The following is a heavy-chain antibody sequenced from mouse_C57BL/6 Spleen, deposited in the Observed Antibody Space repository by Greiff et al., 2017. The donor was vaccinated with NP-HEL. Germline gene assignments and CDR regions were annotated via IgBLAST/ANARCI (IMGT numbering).Heavy chain of an antibody. CDR3: ATEAYYYGSSWFAY. V-gene: IGHV3-6*01. CDR2: ISYDGSN. Sequence: EVKLVESGPGLVKPSQSLSLTCSVTGYSITSGYYWNWIRQFPGNKLEWMGYISYDGSNNYNPSLKNRISITRDTSKNQFFLKLNSVTTEDTATYYCATEAYYYGSSWFAYWGQGTLVTVSA. J-gene: IGHJ3*01. D-gene: IGHD1-1*01. CDR1: GYSITSGYY.